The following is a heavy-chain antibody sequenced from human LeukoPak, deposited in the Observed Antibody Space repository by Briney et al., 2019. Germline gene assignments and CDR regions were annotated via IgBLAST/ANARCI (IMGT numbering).Heavy chain of an antibody. V-gene: IGHV4-39*07. CDR2: IYYSGGT. CDR3: SHGYDSSGLDFQH. J-gene: IGHJ1*01. CDR1: GGSVSRSPYY. D-gene: IGHD3-22*01. Sequence: SETLSLTCTVSGGSVSRSPYYWGWIRQPPGKGLEWIGNIYYSGGTYYNPSLKSRVTISVDTSKNQLSLKVTSVTAADTAVYYCSHGYDSSGLDFQHWGQGTLVTVSS.